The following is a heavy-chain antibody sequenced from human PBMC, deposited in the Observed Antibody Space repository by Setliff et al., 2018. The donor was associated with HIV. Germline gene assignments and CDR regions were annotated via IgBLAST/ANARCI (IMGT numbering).Heavy chain of an antibody. J-gene: IGHJ3*01. Sequence: PSETLSLTCIVSGGSISTYYWSWIRQPAGEGLEWIGRIYPSGSTNYNPSLRSRVTISVDTSKNHFSLKLSSVTAADTAVYYCAKISPRGYSDITTGRLTDPFDVWGPGTMVTVSS. D-gene: IGHD3-9*01. CDR2: IYPSGST. CDR3: AKISPRGYSDITTGRLTDPFDV. V-gene: IGHV4-4*07. CDR1: GGSISTYY.